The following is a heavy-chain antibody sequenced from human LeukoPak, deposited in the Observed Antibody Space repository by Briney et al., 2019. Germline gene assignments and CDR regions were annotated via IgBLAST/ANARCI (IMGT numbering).Heavy chain of an antibody. J-gene: IGHJ4*02. CDR2: INPNSGGT. CDR1: GYTFIDYY. D-gene: IGHD1-14*01. V-gene: IGHV1-2*02. CDR3: ARDSITLPGAYFDF. Sequence: ASVKVSCKASGYTFIDYYIHWVRQAPGQGPEWMGWINPNSGGTNYAQKLQGRVTMTRDTSITTTYMELSGLRSDDTAMYYCARDSITLPGAYFDFWGQGTLVTVSS.